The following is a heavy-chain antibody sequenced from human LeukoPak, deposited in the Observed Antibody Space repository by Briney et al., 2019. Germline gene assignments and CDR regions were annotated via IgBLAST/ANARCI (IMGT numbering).Heavy chain of an antibody. CDR1: GFTFTSYW. CDR2: IDSDGSDT. V-gene: IGHV3-74*01. Sequence: GGSLRLSCAASGFTFTSYWMHWVRQVPGKGLVWVSRIDSDGSDTIYADSVKGRVTISRDNAKNTVYLQLDSLRDEDTAVYYCARGGHDHAFDIWGQGTMVTVSS. CDR3: ARGGHDHAFDI. D-gene: IGHD1-1*01. J-gene: IGHJ3*02.